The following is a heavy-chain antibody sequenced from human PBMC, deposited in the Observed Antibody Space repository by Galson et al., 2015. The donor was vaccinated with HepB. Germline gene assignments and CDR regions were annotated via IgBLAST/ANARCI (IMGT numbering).Heavy chain of an antibody. D-gene: IGHD1-1*01. CDR3: ALTKGGYFQR. J-gene: IGHJ1*01. V-gene: IGHV6-1*01. CDR2: TYYRSKWYN. Sequence: CAISGDSVSSDSSAWNRIRQSPSRGLEWLGRTYYRSKWYNQYVASVRSRITITPDTSKNQFSLQLNSVTPEDTAVYYCALTKGGYFQRWGQGTQVTVSS. CDR1: GDSVSSDSSA.